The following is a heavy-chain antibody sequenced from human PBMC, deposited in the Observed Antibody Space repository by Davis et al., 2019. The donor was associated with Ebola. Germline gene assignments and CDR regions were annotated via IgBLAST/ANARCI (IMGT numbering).Heavy chain of an antibody. CDR1: GFTFRNFG. J-gene: IGHJ4*02. CDR3: ASLHYHDVLTHYYQDDY. Sequence: GESLKISCEASGFTFRNFGIHWVRQAPGKGLEWVSYISGNMAEIYYADSVKGRFTISRSNAKNSLHLQMNSLRPEDTAIYYCASLHYHDVLTHYYQDDYWGQGTLVTVSS. V-gene: IGHV3-48*01. CDR2: ISGNMAEI. D-gene: IGHD3-9*01.